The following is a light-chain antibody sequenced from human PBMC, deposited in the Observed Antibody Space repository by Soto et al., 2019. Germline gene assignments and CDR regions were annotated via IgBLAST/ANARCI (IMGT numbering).Light chain of an antibody. J-gene: IGLJ2*01. CDR3: AAWDDSLSGLV. V-gene: IGLV1-47*02. CDR2: SNN. Sequence: QLVLTQPPSVSGTPGQRVTISCSGSSSNIGSNYVYWYQQLPGTAPKLLIYSNNQRPSGVPDRFSGSKSGTSASLAISGLRSDDEADYYCAAWDDSLSGLVFGGGTKLTVL. CDR1: SSNIGSNY.